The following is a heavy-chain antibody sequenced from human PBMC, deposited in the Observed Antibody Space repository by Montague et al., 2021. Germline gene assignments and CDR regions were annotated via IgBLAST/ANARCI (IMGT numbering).Heavy chain of an antibody. Sequence: SRRLSCVASGLISSHSWMAWVRLPPGKGLEWVAGVNPDGSQVGYVESVKGRFTVSKDNAKNSLFLQMNSLRGDDTALYYCAGNPAYGALDYWGQGTRVTVSS. CDR1: GLISSHSW. V-gene: IGHV3-7*03. CDR3: AGNPAYGALDY. D-gene: IGHD4/OR15-4a*01. J-gene: IGHJ4*02. CDR2: VNPDGSQV.